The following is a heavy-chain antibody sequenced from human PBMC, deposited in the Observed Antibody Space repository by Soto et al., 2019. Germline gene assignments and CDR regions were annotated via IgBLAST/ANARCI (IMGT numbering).Heavy chain of an antibody. D-gene: IGHD6-13*01. CDR2: IIPIFGTA. Sequence: ASVQVSCKASGGTFSSYAISWVRQAPGQGLEWMGGIIPIFGTANYAQKFQGRVTITADESTSTAYMELSSLRSEDTAVYYWASLLIAAAGTFDSWGQGKLGTVYS. CDR1: GGTFSSYA. V-gene: IGHV1-69*13. CDR3: ASLLIAAAGTFDS. J-gene: IGHJ4*02.